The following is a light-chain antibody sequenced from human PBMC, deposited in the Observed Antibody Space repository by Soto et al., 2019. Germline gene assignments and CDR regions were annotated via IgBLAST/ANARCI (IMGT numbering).Light chain of an antibody. Sequence: EIVLTQSPGTLSLSPGERATLFCRASQSVYNNYLAWYQQKSGLAPRLLSYGASSRATGIPDRFSGSGSGTDFTLTISGLEPEDFAVYYCQHYATSLFAFGGGTKVEIK. J-gene: IGKJ4*01. V-gene: IGKV3-20*01. CDR1: QSVYNNY. CDR3: QHYATSLFA. CDR2: GAS.